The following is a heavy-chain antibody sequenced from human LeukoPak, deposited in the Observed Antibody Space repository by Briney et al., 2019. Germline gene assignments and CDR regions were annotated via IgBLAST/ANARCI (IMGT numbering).Heavy chain of an antibody. CDR1: GYTFSGYD. D-gene: IGHD3-22*01. J-gene: IGHJ3*02. CDR3: TRGGTIYDTILEDPFDI. Sequence: ASVKVSCKASGYTFSGYDINWVRQAPGQGLEWMGWMNPNSGNTGYAQELQGRVAMTRDTSISTAYMELSSLISDDTAVYYCTRGGTIYDTILEDPFDIWGQGTMVTVSS. CDR2: MNPNSGNT. V-gene: IGHV1-8*01.